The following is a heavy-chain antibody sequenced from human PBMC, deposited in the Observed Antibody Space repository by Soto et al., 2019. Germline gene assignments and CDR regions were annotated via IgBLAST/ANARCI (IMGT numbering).Heavy chain of an antibody. V-gene: IGHV3-48*02. CDR2: ISYSSSSI. CDR3: ARDELSYGNIVY. D-gene: IGHD5-18*01. CDR1: GLTFSNYG. Sequence: PGGSLRLSCAASGLTFSNYGMNWVRQAPGKGREWVSYISYSSSSIHYADSVKGRFTICRNNAKNSLNLQMSRLRDEATVVYYWARDELSYGNIVYWGQGNLVTVSS. J-gene: IGHJ4*02.